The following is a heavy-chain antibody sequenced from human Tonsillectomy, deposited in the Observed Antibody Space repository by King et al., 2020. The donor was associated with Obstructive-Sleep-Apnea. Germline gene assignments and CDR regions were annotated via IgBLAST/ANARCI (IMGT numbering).Heavy chain of an antibody. V-gene: IGHV4-59*01. D-gene: IGHD2-15*01. CDR3: ARSLRYCSGGSCYFRGYFDL. J-gene: IGHJ2*01. CDR2: IYYSGST. CDR1: GGSISSYY. Sequence: VQLQESGPGLVKPSETLSLTCTVSGGSISSYYWSWIRQPPGKGVEWIGDIYYSGSTNYKPSLKSRVTISVDTSKNQFSLKLRSVTAADTAVYYCARSLRYCSGGSCYFRGYFDLWGRGTLVTVSS.